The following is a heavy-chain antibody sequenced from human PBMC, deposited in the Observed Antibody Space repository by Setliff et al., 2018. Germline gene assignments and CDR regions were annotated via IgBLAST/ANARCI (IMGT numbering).Heavy chain of an antibody. CDR2: IYHSGSS. CDR1: GDSFSDYY. CDR3: ARGRMRGSCSGPSCTYDPFDI. J-gene: IGHJ3*02. D-gene: IGHD2-2*01. V-gene: IGHV4-34*01. Sequence: PSETLSLTCAVYGDSFSDYYWGWIRQPPGKGLEWIGSIYHSGSSYYNSSLRSRVTISVDTSKNQFSLILRSVTAADTAVYYCARGRMRGSCSGPSCTYDPFDIWGQGTPVTVSS.